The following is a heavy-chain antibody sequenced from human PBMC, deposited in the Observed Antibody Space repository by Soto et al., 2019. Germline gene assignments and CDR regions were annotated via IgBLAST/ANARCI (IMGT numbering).Heavy chain of an antibody. D-gene: IGHD2-8*01. CDR2: MNPNSGNT. CDR1: GYTFTSFN. Sequence: GASVKVSCKASGYTFTSFNINWVRQAPGQGLEWMGWMNPNSGNTGYSQKFQDRITLTRDTSTTTAYMELSSLTSDDSALYFCLRYGAAATYWGQGTQVTVSS. J-gene: IGHJ4*02. V-gene: IGHV1-8*01. CDR3: LRYGAAATY.